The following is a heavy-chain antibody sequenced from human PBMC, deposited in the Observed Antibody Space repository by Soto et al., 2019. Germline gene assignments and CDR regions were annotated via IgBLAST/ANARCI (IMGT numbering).Heavy chain of an antibody. Sequence: QITLKESGPTLVKPTQTLTLTCTFSGFSLSTSGVGVGWIRQPPGKALEWLALIYWDNDRRYSPSLKNRLTITKDTSKNQVVLTMTNMDPVDTVTYYCVHRVDLWTWGQGTLVTVSA. V-gene: IGHV2-5*02. CDR1: GFSLSTSGVG. CDR2: IYWDNDR. CDR3: VHRVDLWT. J-gene: IGHJ5*02. D-gene: IGHD3-10*01.